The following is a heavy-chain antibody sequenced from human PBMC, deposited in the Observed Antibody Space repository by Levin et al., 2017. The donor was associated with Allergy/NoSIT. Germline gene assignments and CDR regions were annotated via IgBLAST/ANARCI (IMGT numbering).Heavy chain of an antibody. CDR3: ARVGGSCYGY. CDR1: GFTFNSYW. V-gene: IGHV3-7*04. CDR2: INQDGSVK. Sequence: GESLKISCAASGFTFNSYWMSWIRQAPGKGLEWVANINQDGSVKYYVDSVKGRFTISRDNAENLLYLQMNSLRAEDTAVYYCARVGGSCYGYWGQETLVSVSS. J-gene: IGHJ4*02. D-gene: IGHD2-15*01.